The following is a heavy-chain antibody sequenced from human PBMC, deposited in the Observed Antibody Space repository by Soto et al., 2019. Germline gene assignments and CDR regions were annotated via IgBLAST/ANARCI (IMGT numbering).Heavy chain of an antibody. CDR3: ARDKITGLFDY. J-gene: IGHJ4*02. Sequence: PSETLSLTCTVSGGSISSSSYYWGWIRQPPGKGLECIGYIYHSGSTYYNPSLKSRVTISVDTSKNQFSLKLTSVTAADTAVYYCARDKITGLFDYWGQGTLVTVSS. CDR2: IYHSGST. D-gene: IGHD2-8*02. V-gene: IGHV4-39*07. CDR1: GGSISSSSYY.